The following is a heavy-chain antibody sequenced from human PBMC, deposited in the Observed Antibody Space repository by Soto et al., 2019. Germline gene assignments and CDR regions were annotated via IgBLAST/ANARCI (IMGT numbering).Heavy chain of an antibody. J-gene: IGHJ5*02. CDR1: GGSFSGYY. CDR3: ALNVLRFLEWSWGVSWFDP. V-gene: IGHV4-34*01. Sequence: QVQLQQWGAGLLKPSETLSLTCAVYGGSFSGYYWSWIRQPPGKGLEWIGEINHSGSTNYNPSLKSRVTISVDTSKNQFSLKLSSVTAADTAVYYCALNVLRFLEWSWGVSWFDPWGQGTLVTVSS. CDR2: INHSGST. D-gene: IGHD3-3*01.